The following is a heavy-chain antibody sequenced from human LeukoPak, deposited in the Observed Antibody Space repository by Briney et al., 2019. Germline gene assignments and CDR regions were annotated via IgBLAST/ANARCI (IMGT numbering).Heavy chain of an antibody. J-gene: IGHJ6*04. Sequence: GGSLRLSCAASGFTFSSYWMSWVRQAPGKGLEWVANIKQDGSEKYYVDSVKGRFTISRDNAKNSLYLQMNSLRAEDTAVYYCARDRVVRGVIIKHDYYYGMDVWGKGTTVTVSS. CDR2: IKQDGSEK. CDR3: ARDRVVRGVIIKHDYYYGMDV. V-gene: IGHV3-7*01. CDR1: GFTFSSYW. D-gene: IGHD3-10*01.